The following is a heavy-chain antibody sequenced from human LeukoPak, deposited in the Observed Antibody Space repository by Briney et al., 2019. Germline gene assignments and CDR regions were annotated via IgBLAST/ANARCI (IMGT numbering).Heavy chain of an antibody. J-gene: IGHJ4*02. CDR1: GYSFRSHV. CDR2: INTNTGDP. Sequence: ASVKVSCKASGYSFRSHVISWVRQAPGQGLEWMAWINTNTGDPTYAQDFRGRFVLSLDTYITTSYLEISNLKDEDTAVYYCARGRLGDFSLDHWGQGTPVTVSS. V-gene: IGHV7-4-1*02. D-gene: IGHD3-16*01. CDR3: ARGRLGDFSLDH.